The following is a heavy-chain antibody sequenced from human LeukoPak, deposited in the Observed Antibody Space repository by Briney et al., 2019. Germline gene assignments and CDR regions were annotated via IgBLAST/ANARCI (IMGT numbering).Heavy chain of an antibody. Sequence: EGSLRLSCAASGFIFSDYSMHWVRQAPGKGLEWVALISYDGNKKYYADSVKGRFTISRDNSRNTLYLQMSSLRAEDTAVYYCASGLVVVPTAMIPWGQGTQVTVSS. D-gene: IGHD2-2*01. CDR2: ISYDGNKK. CDR3: ASGLVVVPTAMIP. J-gene: IGHJ5*02. CDR1: GFIFSDYS. V-gene: IGHV3-30-3*01.